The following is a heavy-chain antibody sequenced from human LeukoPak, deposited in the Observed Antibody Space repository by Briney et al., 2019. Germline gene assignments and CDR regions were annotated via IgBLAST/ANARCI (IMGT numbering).Heavy chain of an antibody. V-gene: IGHV4-39*07. CDR2: IYYSGST. CDR3: ASWTTRSI. J-gene: IGHJ3*02. D-gene: IGHD3/OR15-3a*01. CDR1: GGSISSSSYY. Sequence: SETLSLTCTVSGGSISSSSYYWGWIRQPPGKGLEWIGSIYYSGSTYYTPSLKSRVTISVDPTKNQFSLKLSSVTAADTAVYYCASWTTRSIWGQGTMVTVSS.